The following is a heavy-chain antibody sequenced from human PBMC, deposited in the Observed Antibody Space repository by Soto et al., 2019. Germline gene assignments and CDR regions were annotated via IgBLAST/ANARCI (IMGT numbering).Heavy chain of an antibody. D-gene: IGHD2-2*01. V-gene: IGHV4-39*01. CDR2: IYYSGST. J-gene: IGHJ4*02. CDR3: ASLWPGGDVGLVVPAAFIDY. CDR1: GGSISSSSYY. Sequence: QLQLQESGPGLVKPSETLSLTCTVSGGSISSSSYYWGWIRQPPGKGLEWIGSIYYSGSTYYNPSLKSRVTISVDTSKNQFSLKLSSVTAADTAVYYCASLWPGGDVGLVVPAAFIDYWGQGTLVTVSS.